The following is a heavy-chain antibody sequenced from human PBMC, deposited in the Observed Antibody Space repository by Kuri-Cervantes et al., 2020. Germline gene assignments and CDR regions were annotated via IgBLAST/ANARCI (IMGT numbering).Heavy chain of an antibody. V-gene: IGHV4-34*01. Sequence: SETLSLTCAVYGESFSGHYWSWIRQSPRKWLEWLGEINHRGSTNHNPSLKSRVTISVDTSKNQFSLKLRSVTAADTAVYYCARGIVGAQAYYYMDVWGKGTTVTVSS. J-gene: IGHJ6*03. CDR3: ARGIVGAQAYYYMDV. D-gene: IGHD1-26*01. CDR2: INHRGST. CDR1: GESFSGHY.